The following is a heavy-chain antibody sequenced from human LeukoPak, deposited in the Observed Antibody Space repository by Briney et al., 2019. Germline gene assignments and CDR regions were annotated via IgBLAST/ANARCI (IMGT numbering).Heavy chain of an antibody. Sequence: PSETLSLTCTVSGGSISSSSYYWGWIRQPPGKGLEWIGSIYYSGSTYYNPSLKSRVTISVDTSKNQLSLKLSSVTAADTAVYYCARLGVVVTAPADYWGQGTLVTVSS. CDR2: IYYSGST. V-gene: IGHV4-39*01. CDR1: GGSISSSSYY. CDR3: ARLGVVVTAPADY. D-gene: IGHD2-21*02. J-gene: IGHJ4*02.